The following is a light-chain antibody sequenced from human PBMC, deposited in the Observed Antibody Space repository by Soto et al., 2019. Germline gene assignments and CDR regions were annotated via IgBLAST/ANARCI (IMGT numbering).Light chain of an antibody. CDR2: AAS. Sequence: DVQMTQSPSSLSASVGDRVTITCRASQSISSYLHWYQQKPRKAPKLLIYAASNLQSGVPSRFSASGSGTDFTLTLNSLQPEDFATYYCQQGYSTPRTFGQGTKVEIK. V-gene: IGKV1-39*01. CDR3: QQGYSTPRT. CDR1: QSISSY. J-gene: IGKJ1*01.